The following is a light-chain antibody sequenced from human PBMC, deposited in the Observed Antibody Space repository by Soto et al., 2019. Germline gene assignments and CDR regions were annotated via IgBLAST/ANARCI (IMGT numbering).Light chain of an antibody. V-gene: IGLV1-47*02. Sequence: QSVLTQPPSASGTPGQRVTISCSGSSSNIGSNYVYWYQQLPGTAPELLIYSNNQRPSGVPDRFSGSKSGTSASLAISGLPSEDDADYYCSAWDDRLSGYVFGTGTKLTVL. CDR3: SAWDDRLSGYV. CDR1: SSNIGSNY. CDR2: SNN. J-gene: IGLJ1*01.